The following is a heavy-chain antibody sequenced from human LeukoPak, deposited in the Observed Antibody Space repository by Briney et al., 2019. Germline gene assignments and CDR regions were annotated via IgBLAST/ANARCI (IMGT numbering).Heavy chain of an antibody. V-gene: IGHV4-59*08. CDR1: GGSISSYY. Sequence: PADTPSLTCTVSGGSISSYYWSWIRQPPGKGLEWIGYIYYSGSTTYNPSLKSRVTISVDTSKSQYSLKLSSVTAADTAVYYCARHYPGYSYGNFDYWGQGTLVT. CDR2: IYYSGST. D-gene: IGHD5-18*01. J-gene: IGHJ4*02. CDR3: ARHYPGYSYGNFDY.